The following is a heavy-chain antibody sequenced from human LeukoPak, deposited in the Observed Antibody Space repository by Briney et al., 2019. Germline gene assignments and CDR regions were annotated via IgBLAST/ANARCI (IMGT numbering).Heavy chain of an antibody. V-gene: IGHV3-74*01. CDR2: INSDGSST. J-gene: IGHJ4*02. Sequence: PGGSLRLSCAASGFTFSSYWMHWVRQAPGKGLVWVSRINSDGSSTSYADSVKGGFTISRDNAKNTLYLQMSSLRAEDTAVYYCARVGATTGEVFDYWGQGTLVTVSS. CDR1: GFTFSSYW. D-gene: IGHD1-26*01. CDR3: ARVGATTGEVFDY.